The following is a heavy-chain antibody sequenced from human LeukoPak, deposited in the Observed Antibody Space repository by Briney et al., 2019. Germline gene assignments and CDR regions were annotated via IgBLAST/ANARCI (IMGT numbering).Heavy chain of an antibody. CDR3: ARGRAVAGILVWTRNRFDP. CDR2: INHSGST. J-gene: IGHJ5*02. V-gene: IGHV4-34*01. D-gene: IGHD6-19*01. CDR1: GGSFSGYY. Sequence: SETLSLTCAVYGGSFSGYYWSWIRQPAVKGLEWIGEINHSGSTNYNPSLKSRVTISVDTSKNQFSLKLSSVTAADTAVYYCARGRAVAGILVWTRNRFDPWGQGTLVTVSS.